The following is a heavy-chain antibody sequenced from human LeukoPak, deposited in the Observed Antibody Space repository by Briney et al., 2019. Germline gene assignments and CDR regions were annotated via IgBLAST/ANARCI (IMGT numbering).Heavy chain of an antibody. V-gene: IGHV4-38-2*02. CDR3: ARGFYGSGSYYRGLLDY. CDR2: IYHSGST. D-gene: IGHD3-10*01. Sequence: SETLSLTCTVSGYSISSGYYWGWIRQPPGKGLEWIGSIYHSGSTYYNPSLKSRVTTSVDTSKNQFSLKLSSVTAADTAVYYCARGFYGSGSYYRGLLDYWGQGTLVTVSS. CDR1: GYSISSGYY. J-gene: IGHJ4*02.